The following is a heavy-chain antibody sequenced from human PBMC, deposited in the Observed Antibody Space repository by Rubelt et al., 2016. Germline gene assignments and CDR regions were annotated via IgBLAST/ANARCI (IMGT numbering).Heavy chain of an antibody. V-gene: IGHV1-24*01. D-gene: IGHD3-22*01. CDR1: GYTLTELS. CDR2: FDPEDGET. CDR3: ARVAYYDSSGYPGRLDY. Sequence: GYTLTELSMHWVRQAPGKGLEWMGGFDPEDGETIYAQKFQGRVTITADKSTSTAYMELSSLRSEDTAVYYCARVAYYDSSGYPGRLDYWGQGTLVTVSS. J-gene: IGHJ4*02.